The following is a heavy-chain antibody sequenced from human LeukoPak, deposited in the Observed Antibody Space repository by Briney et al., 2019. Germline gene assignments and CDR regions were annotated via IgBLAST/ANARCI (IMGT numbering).Heavy chain of an antibody. J-gene: IGHJ6*02. CDR2: IGTAGDT. D-gene: IGHD3-22*01. CDR1: GFTFSSYD. CDR3: AKDLRYRANYDSSGIDYYYYGMDV. Sequence: PGGSLRLSCAASGFTFSSYDMHWVRQATVKGLEWVSAIGTAGDTYYPGSVKGRFTISRENSKNTLYLQMNSLRAEDTAVYYCAKDLRYRANYDSSGIDYYYYGMDVWGQGTTVTVSS. V-gene: IGHV3-13*01.